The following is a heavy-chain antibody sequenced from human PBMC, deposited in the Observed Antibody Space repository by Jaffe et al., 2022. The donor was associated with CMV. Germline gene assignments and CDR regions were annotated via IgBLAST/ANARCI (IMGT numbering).Heavy chain of an antibody. V-gene: IGHV4-34*01. Sequence: QVQLQQWGAGLLKPSETLSLTCAVYGGSFSGYYWSWIRQPPGKGLEWIGEINHSGSTNYNPSLKSRVTISVDTSKNQFSLKLSSVTAADTAVYYCARGLRGRSSSWYIVSDNWFDPWGQGTLVTVSS. CDR3: ARGLRGRSSSWYIVSDNWFDP. J-gene: IGHJ5*02. CDR2: INHSGST. D-gene: IGHD6-13*01. CDR1: GGSFSGYY.